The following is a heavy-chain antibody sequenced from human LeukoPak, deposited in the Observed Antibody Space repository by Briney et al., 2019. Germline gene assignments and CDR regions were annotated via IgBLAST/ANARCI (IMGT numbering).Heavy chain of an antibody. Sequence: GGSLRPSCAASGFTFSSYGMPWVRQAPGKGLEWVAVIWYDGSNKYYADSVKGRFTISRDNSKNTLYLQMNSLRAEDTAVYYCARELLGGGDLAVDVYFQHWGQGTLVTVSS. CDR2: IWYDGSNK. D-gene: IGHD2-21*01. V-gene: IGHV3-33*01. J-gene: IGHJ1*01. CDR1: GFTFSSYG. CDR3: ARELLGGGDLAVDVYFQH.